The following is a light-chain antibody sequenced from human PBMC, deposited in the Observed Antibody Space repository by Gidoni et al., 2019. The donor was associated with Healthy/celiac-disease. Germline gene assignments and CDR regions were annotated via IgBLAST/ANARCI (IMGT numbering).Light chain of an antibody. CDR1: DIGSKS. J-gene: IGLJ7*01. Sequence: SYVLTQPASASVAPGQTATVTCGGYDIGSKSVHWYQQKAGQAPVLVVYDDTDRPSGIPERFSGSNSENTATLTISRVEAGDEADYYCQVWDSSSDHIVFGGGTQLTVL. V-gene: IGLV3-21*02. CDR2: DDT. CDR3: QVWDSSSDHIV.